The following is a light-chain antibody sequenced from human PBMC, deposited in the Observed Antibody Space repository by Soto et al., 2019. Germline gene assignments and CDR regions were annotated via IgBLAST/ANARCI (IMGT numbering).Light chain of an antibody. CDR3: QQSYGTPLT. J-gene: IGKJ4*01. CDR1: QSISNY. CDR2: AAS. V-gene: IGKV1-39*01. Sequence: DMEMTQSPSSLSASVGDRVTITCRASQSISNYLNWYQHKPGKVPKLLIYAASSRQSGVPTRFSGSGSGTDFTLTINSLQPEDFATYYCQQSYGTPLTFGGGTKVEIK.